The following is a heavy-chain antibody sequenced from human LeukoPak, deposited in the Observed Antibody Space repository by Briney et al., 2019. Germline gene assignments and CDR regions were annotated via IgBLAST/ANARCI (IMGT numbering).Heavy chain of an antibody. V-gene: IGHV4-59*12. CDR1: GGSISSYY. Sequence: SETLCLTCTVSGGSISSYYWSWIRQPPGKGLEWIGYIYYSGSTNYNPSLKSRVTISVDTSKNQFSLKLSSVTAADTAVYYCAKDRYCSSTSCLNWFDPWGQGTLVTVSS. J-gene: IGHJ5*02. CDR2: IYYSGST. D-gene: IGHD2-2*01. CDR3: AKDRYCSSTSCLNWFDP.